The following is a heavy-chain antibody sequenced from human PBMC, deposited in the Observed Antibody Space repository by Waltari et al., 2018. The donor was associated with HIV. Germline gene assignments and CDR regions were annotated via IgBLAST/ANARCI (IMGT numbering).Heavy chain of an antibody. CDR3: ASLYNYVWGSPPPFDY. J-gene: IGHJ4*02. D-gene: IGHD3-16*01. CDR2: INSDGSST. CDR1: GFTFSSYW. Sequence: EVQLVESGGGLVQPGGSLRLSCPASGFTFSSYWMPWVRQAPGKGLVWVSRINSDGSSTNYADSVKGRFTISRDNAKNTVYLQMNSLRAEDTALYYCASLYNYVWGSPPPFDYWGQGTLVTVSS. V-gene: IGHV3-74*01.